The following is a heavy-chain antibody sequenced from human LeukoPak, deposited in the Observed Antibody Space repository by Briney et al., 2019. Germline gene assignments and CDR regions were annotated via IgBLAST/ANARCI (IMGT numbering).Heavy chain of an antibody. Sequence: GGSLRLSCAASGITFYNYAMSWVRQAPGKGLEWVSGISGSGGNTYYADSVKGRFTISRDNSKNTLYLQMNSLRAEDTAVYYCAREMPMGDYYYGMDVWGQGTTVTVSS. D-gene: IGHD3-16*01. V-gene: IGHV3-23*01. CDR2: ISGSGGNT. CDR1: GITFYNYA. J-gene: IGHJ6*02. CDR3: AREMPMGDYYYGMDV.